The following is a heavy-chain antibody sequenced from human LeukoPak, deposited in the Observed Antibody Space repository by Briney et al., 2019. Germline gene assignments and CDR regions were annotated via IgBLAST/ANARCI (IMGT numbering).Heavy chain of an antibody. CDR2: IYSGGST. CDR1: GFTVSSNY. Sequence: GGSLRLSCAASGFTVSSNYMSWVRQAPGKGLEWVSVIYSGGSTYYADSVKGRFTISRDNSKNTLYLQMNSLRAEDTAVYYCAKDVPHHSYCSSTSCLNAFDIWGQGTMVTVSS. D-gene: IGHD2-2*01. J-gene: IGHJ3*02. V-gene: IGHV3-53*01. CDR3: AKDVPHHSYCSSTSCLNAFDI.